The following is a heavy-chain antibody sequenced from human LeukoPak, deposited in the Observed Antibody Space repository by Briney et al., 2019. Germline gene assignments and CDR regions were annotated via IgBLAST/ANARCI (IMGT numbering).Heavy chain of an antibody. D-gene: IGHD3-22*01. CDR3: ARGQGDSSGYYSLDY. CDR1: GYSFNSYW. V-gene: IGHV5-51*01. Sequence: GESLKISCKGSGYSFNSYWIGWVRQMPGKGLEWMGIIYPGDSDTRYSPSFQGQVTISADKSISTAYLQWSSLKASDTAMYYCARGQGDSSGYYSLDYWGQGTLVTVSP. CDR2: IYPGDSDT. J-gene: IGHJ4*02.